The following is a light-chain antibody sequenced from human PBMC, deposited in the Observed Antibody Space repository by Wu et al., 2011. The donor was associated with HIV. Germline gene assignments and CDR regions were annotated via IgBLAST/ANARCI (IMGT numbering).Light chain of an antibody. V-gene: IGKV3-20*01. CDR1: Y. Sequence: YLAWYQQKPGQAPTAPRLCYIYRATGIPDRISGSGSGTLFTLTISRLEPEDSAVYFCQQYVSSPTFGQGTRLEIK. CDR2: YI. CDR3: QQYVSSPT. J-gene: IGKJ5*01.